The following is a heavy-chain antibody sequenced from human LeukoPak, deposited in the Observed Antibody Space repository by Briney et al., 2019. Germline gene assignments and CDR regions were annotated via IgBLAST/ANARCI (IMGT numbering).Heavy chain of an antibody. Sequence: WGTLSLTCAVYGGFFCVYYCSWLRMPPGKALGWFGEINHSGSTNYNPSLKSRVTISVDTYKNQFSLKLSSGTAADSAVYYCARDGSYNKKKYFDYWGQGTLVTVST. CDR3: ARDGSYNKKKYFDY. CDR2: INHSGST. V-gene: IGHV4-34*01. J-gene: IGHJ4*02. D-gene: IGHD1-26*01. CDR1: GGFFCVYY.